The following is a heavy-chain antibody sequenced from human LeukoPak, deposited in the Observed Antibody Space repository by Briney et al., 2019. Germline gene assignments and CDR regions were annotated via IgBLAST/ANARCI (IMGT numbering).Heavy chain of an antibody. CDR1: GFTLSSYS. D-gene: IGHD3-22*01. V-gene: IGHV3-21*01. Sequence: GGSLRLSCAASGFTLSSYSMNCVRQAPGKGLEWVSSISSSSSYIYYADSVKGRFTISRDDAKNSLYLQMHSLRAEDTAVYYCAREVRTYYYDSSGFLDYWGQGTLVTVSS. J-gene: IGHJ4*02. CDR2: ISSSSSYI. CDR3: AREVRTYYYDSSGFLDY.